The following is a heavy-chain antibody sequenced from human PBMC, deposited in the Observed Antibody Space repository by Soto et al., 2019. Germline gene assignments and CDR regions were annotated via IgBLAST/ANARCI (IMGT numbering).Heavy chain of an antibody. CDR3: ARADVLRYFDWSMGSFDY. Sequence: ASVKVSCKASGYTFTGYYMHWVRQAPGQGLEWMGWINPNSGGTNYAQKFQGRVTMTRDTSISTAYMELSRLRSDDTAVYYCARADVLRYFDWSMGSFDYWGQGTLVTVSS. D-gene: IGHD3-9*01. CDR1: GYTFTGYY. J-gene: IGHJ4*02. CDR2: INPNSGGT. V-gene: IGHV1-2*02.